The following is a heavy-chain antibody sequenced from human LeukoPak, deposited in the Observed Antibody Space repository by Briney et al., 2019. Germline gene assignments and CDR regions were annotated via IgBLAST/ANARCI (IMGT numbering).Heavy chain of an antibody. Sequence: SETLSLTCAVYGGSFSGYYWSWICQPPGKGLEWIGEINHSGSTNYNPSLKSRVTISVDTSKNQFSLKLSSVTAADTAVYYCARGVEQQLGYWGQGTLVTVSS. CDR3: ARGVEQQLGY. D-gene: IGHD6-13*01. V-gene: IGHV4-34*01. CDR2: INHSGST. CDR1: GGSFSGYY. J-gene: IGHJ4*02.